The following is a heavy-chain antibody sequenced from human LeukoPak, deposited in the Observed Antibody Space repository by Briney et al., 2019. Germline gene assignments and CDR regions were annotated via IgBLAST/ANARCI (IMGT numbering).Heavy chain of an antibody. D-gene: IGHD3-22*01. J-gene: IGHJ6*02. CDR1: GFTFNNYG. CDR2: IADGGETT. Sequence: GGSLRLSCAISGFTFNNYGMSWVRQAPGMGLEWVSAIADGGETTYYADSVKGRFTISRDYSKNTLYLQMNSVRAEDTAVYYCARDNSVVSGYYGMDVWGQGTTVTVSS. CDR3: ARDNSVVSGYYGMDV. V-gene: IGHV3-23*01.